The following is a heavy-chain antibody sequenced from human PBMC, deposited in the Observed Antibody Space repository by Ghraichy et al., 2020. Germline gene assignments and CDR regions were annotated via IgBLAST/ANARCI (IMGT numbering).Heavy chain of an antibody. CDR2: ISGSGGST. D-gene: IGHD3-9*01. J-gene: IGHJ4*02. V-gene: IGHV3-23*01. CDR3: AKMLRYFDPPFDY. CDR1: GFTFISYA. Sequence: GESLNISCAASGFTFISYAMSWVRQAPGKGLEWVSAISGSGGSTYYADSVKGRFTISRDNSKNTLYLQMNSLRAEDTAVYYCAKMLRYFDPPFDYWGQGTLVTVSS.